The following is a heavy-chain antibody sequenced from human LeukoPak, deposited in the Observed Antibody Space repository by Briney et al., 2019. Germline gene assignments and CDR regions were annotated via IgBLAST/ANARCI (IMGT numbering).Heavy chain of an antibody. V-gene: IGHV1-2*02. J-gene: IGHJ6*02. CDR3: ARDPPGENQILGFVYYYYYYGMDV. CDR2: INPNSGGT. D-gene: IGHD3-3*01. CDR1: GYTFTGYY. Sequence: ASVKVSCKASGYTFTGYYMHWVRQAPGQGLEWMGWINPNSGGTNYAQKFQGRVTMTRDPSISTAYMELSRLRSDDTAVYYCARDPPGENQILGFVYYYYYYGMDVWGQGTTVTVSS.